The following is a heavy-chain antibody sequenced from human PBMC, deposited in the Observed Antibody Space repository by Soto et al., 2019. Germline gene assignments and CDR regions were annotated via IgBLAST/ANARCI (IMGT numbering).Heavy chain of an antibody. Sequence: PSETLSLTCTVSGGSISSYYWSWIRQPPGKGLEWIGYIYYSGSTNYNPSLKSRVTISVDTSKNQFSLKLSSVTAADTAVYYCASYCISTSCYAPYGMDVWGQGTTVTVSS. V-gene: IGHV4-59*01. D-gene: IGHD2-2*01. CDR3: ASYCISTSCYAPYGMDV. CDR2: IYYSGST. J-gene: IGHJ6*02. CDR1: GGSISSYY.